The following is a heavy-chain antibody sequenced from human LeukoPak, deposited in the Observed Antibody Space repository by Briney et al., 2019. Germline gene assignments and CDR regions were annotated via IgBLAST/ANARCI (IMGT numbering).Heavy chain of an antibody. D-gene: IGHD5-18*01. V-gene: IGHV3-23*01. J-gene: IGHJ4*02. CDR1: GFTFSSYA. CDR2: ISGSGGST. CDR3: AKLVQLWTMGDY. Sequence: PGGSLRLSCAASGFTFSSYAMSWVRQAPGKGLEWVSAISGSGGSTYYADSVKGRFTISIDNSKNTLYLQMNSLRAEDTAVYYCAKLVQLWTMGDYWGQGTLVTVSS.